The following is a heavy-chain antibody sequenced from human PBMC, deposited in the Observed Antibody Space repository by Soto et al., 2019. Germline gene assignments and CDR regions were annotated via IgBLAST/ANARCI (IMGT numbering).Heavy chain of an antibody. CDR3: TPAALKNINRGYEFTD. J-gene: IGHJ4*02. Sequence: EGQLVESGGGLVKPGESLRLSCAASGFTFSHVWMNWVRQAPGKGLAWVGRIKRKIDGETTDYAAPVKGRFTISRYESNKRLKLQRNSRKDEHTTIYYCTPAALKNINRGYEFTDWGQGTLVTVSS. D-gene: IGHD5-12*01. CDR1: GFTFSHVW. V-gene: IGHV3-15*07. CDR2: IKRKIDGETT.